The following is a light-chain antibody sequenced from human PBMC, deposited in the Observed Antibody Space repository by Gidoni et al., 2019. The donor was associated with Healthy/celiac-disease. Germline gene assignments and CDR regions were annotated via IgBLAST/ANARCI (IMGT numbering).Light chain of an antibody. J-gene: IGLJ2*01. Sequence: QSALTQPASVSGSPGQSITISCTGTSSDVGGYNYVSWYQQHPGKAPKLIIYEVSNRPSGVSNRFSCSKSGNTASLTISGLQAEDEADYYCSSYTSSSTPVFGGGTKLTVL. V-gene: IGLV2-14*01. CDR3: SSYTSSSTPV. CDR1: SSDVGGYNY. CDR2: EVS.